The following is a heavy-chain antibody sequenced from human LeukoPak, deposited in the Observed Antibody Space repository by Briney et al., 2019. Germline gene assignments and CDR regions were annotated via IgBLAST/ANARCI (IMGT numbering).Heavy chain of an antibody. Sequence: PSETLSLTCTVSGGSISSSSYYWGWIRQPPGKGLEWIGSIYYSGSTYYNPSLESRVTISVDTSKNQFSLKLSSVTAADTAVYYCASITFGGVIVLYWGQGTLVTVSS. CDR3: ASITFGGVIVLY. J-gene: IGHJ4*02. V-gene: IGHV4-39*01. D-gene: IGHD3-16*02. CDR2: IYYSGST. CDR1: GGSISSSSYY.